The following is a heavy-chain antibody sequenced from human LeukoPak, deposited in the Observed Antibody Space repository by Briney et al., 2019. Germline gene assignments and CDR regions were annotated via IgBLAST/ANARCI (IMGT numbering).Heavy chain of an antibody. J-gene: IGHJ5*02. V-gene: IGHV1-2*02. CDR3: ARVTAAEPSFDP. CDR1: GYTFTGYY. CDR2: INPNSGGT. D-gene: IGHD6-13*01. Sequence: ASVKVSCKASGYTFTGYYMHWVRQAPGQGLEWMGWINPNSGGTNYAQKFQGRVTMTRDTSISTAYMELSRLRSDDTAVYYCARVTAAEPSFDPWGQGTLVTVSS.